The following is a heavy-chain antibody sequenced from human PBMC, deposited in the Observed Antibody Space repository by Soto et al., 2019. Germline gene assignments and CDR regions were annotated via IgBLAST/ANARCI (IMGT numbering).Heavy chain of an antibody. CDR3: ARANRPITMTYPNRFDP. D-gene: IGHD3-22*01. CDR2: IYHSGST. Sequence: QLQLQESGSGLVKPSETLSLTCAVSGGSISSGAYSWSWIRQPPGKGLEWVGYIYHSGSTYYNPSLRSRVTISVDRAKNRFTLNLNSVTAADTAVYYCARANRPITMTYPNRFDPGGQGTLVTVSS. J-gene: IGHJ5*02. V-gene: IGHV4-30-2*01. CDR1: GGSISSGAYS.